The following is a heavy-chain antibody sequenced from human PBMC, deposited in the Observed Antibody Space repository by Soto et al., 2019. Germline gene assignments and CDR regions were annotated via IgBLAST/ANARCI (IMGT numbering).Heavy chain of an antibody. D-gene: IGHD2-2*01. J-gene: IGHJ5*02. Sequence: EVQLVESGGGLVQPGRSLRLSCAASGFTFDDYAMHWVRQAPGKGLEGVSGISWNSGSIGYADSVKGRFTISRDNAKNSLYLQMNSLRAEDTALYYCAKEAAVVPAASDNWFDPWGQGTLVTVSS. CDR3: AKEAAVVPAASDNWFDP. CDR2: ISWNSGSI. V-gene: IGHV3-9*01. CDR1: GFTFDDYA.